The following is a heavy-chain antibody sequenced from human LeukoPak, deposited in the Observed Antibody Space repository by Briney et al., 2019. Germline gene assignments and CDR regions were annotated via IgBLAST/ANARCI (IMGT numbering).Heavy chain of an antibody. J-gene: IGHJ5*02. CDR1: GYTLTELS. D-gene: IGHD6-19*01. Sequence: GASVKVSCKVSGYTLTELSMHWVRQAPGKGLEWMGGFDPEDGETIYAQKFQGRVTMTEDTSTDTAYMELSSLRSEDTAVHYCATGLGWAGQGNWFDPWGQGTLVTVSS. CDR2: FDPEDGET. CDR3: ATGLGWAGQGNWFDP. V-gene: IGHV1-24*01.